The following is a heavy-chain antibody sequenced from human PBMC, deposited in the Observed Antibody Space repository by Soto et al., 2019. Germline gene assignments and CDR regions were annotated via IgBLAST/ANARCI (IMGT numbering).Heavy chain of an antibody. CDR3: AKDPLPFYGMDV. CDR2: ISGRTSST. CDR1: GFTFSSYA. Sequence: PGGSLRLSCAASGFTFSSYAMNWVRQAPGKGLEWVSGISGRTSSTYYADSVKGRFTISRDNSKNTLFLYMINLRVEDTAVYYCAKDPLPFYGMDVWGQGTTVTVSS. J-gene: IGHJ6*02. V-gene: IGHV3-23*01.